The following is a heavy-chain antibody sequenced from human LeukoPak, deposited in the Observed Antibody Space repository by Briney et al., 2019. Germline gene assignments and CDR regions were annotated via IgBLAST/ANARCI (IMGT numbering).Heavy chain of an antibody. J-gene: IGHJ6*03. CDR1: GFTFSSYA. V-gene: IGHV3-23*01. CDR3: ARKPHPGRFCSSTSCPYYYMDV. D-gene: IGHD2-2*01. Sequence: PGGSLRLSCAASGFTFSSYAMSWVRQAPGKGLEWVSTISGSGGSTYYADSVKGRFTISRDNAKNSLYLQMNSLRAEDTAVYYCARKPHPGRFCSSTSCPYYYMDVWGKGTTVTVSS. CDR2: ISGSGGST.